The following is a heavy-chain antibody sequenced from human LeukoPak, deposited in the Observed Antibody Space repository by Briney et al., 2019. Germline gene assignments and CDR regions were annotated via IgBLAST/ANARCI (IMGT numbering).Heavy chain of an antibody. CDR3: ARDRGAAGRGFDY. J-gene: IGHJ4*02. CDR2: TRYDGNNK. D-gene: IGHD6-13*01. CDR1: GFTFSNYG. Sequence: GGSLRLSCAASGFTFSNYGMHWVRQAPGKGLEWVTFTRYDGNNKYYADSVKGRFTISRDNAKNSPYLQMNSLRAEDTAVYYCARDRGAAGRGFDYWGQGTLVTVSS. V-gene: IGHV3-30*02.